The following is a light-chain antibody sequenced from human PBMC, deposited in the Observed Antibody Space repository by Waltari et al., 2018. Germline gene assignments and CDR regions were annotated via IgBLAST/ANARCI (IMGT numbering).Light chain of an antibody. CDR3: LQYNNFPLT. CDR2: DAS. Sequence: DIQMTQSPSTLSASVGDRVTITCRASQTISNWVAWYQQKPGKAPELLIYDASTLESGVPSRFSGSGSGTEFTLTISSLQPDDFATYTCLQYNNFPLTFGGGTKVEIK. J-gene: IGKJ4*01. CDR1: QTISNW. V-gene: IGKV1-5*01.